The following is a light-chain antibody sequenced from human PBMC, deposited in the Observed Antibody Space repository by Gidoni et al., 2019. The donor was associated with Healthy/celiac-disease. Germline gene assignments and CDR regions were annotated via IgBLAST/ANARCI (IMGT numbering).Light chain of an antibody. CDR2: GAS. V-gene: IGKV3-20*01. Sequence: EIVLTQSPGTLSLSPGERATLSCRASQSVSSSYLAWYQQKPGQAPRLLIYGASSRATGIPDRFSGSGSGTDFTLTISRLEPEDFAVYYCQQYGFLPGTFGQGTKVEIK. J-gene: IGKJ1*01. CDR1: QSVSSSY. CDR3: QQYGFLPGT.